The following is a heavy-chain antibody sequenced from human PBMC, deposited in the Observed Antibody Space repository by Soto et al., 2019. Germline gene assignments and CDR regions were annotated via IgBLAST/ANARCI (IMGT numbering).Heavy chain of an antibody. Sequence: QVHLVESGGGMVQPGRSLRLSCEGSGFSFSNYGIHWVRQAPGKGLEWVAVISHDGNSHHLADSVRGRFTISRDNCKNTVFRPIASLRREDSAVYHCVKAQERTAQYFAVVITAFDFWGQGNLVTFCS. V-gene: IGHV3-30*18. CDR1: GFSFSNYG. D-gene: IGHD2-21*02. CDR2: ISHDGNSH. CDR3: VKAQERTAQYFAVVITAFDF. J-gene: IGHJ3*01.